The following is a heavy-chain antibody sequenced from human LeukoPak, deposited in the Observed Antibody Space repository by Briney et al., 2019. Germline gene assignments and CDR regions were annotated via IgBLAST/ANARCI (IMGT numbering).Heavy chain of an antibody. D-gene: IGHD6-13*01. CDR2: ISGSGGST. J-gene: IGHJ4*02. Sequence: GGSLRLSCAASGFTFSSYAMSWVRQAPGKGLEWVSAISGSGGSTYYADSVKGRFTISRDNSKNTLYLQMNSLRAEDTAVYYCAKDLTYSSREFDYWGQRTLVTVSS. CDR1: GFTFSSYA. CDR3: AKDLTYSSREFDY. V-gene: IGHV3-23*01.